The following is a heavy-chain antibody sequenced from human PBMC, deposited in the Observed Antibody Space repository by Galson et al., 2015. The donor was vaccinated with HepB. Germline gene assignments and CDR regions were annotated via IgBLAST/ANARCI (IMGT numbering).Heavy chain of an antibody. D-gene: IGHD6-19*01. CDR3: ARELTRIAVAGTGFDY. Sequence: CAISGDSVSSNSAAWNWIRQSPSRGLEWLGRTYCRSKWYNDYAVSVKSRITINPDTSKNQFSLQLNSVTPEDTAVYYCARELTRIAVAGTGFDYWGQGTLVTVSS. J-gene: IGHJ4*02. CDR2: TYCRSKWYN. V-gene: IGHV6-1*01. CDR1: GDSVSSNSAA.